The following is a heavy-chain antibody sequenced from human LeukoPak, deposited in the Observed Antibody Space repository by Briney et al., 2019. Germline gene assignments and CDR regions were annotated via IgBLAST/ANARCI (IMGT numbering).Heavy chain of an antibody. J-gene: IGHJ4*02. CDR2: IKSEVDGATR. V-gene: IGHV3-15*01. Sequence: GGSLRLSCAASGLIFSNCWMTWVRQAPGKGLEWVGRIKSEVDGATRDYAAPVRGRFTLSRDDSRNTLYLQMNSLKTEDTAFYYCTTDIPFTSGGAIAYWGQGTLVTVSS. CDR3: TTDIPFTSGGAIAY. D-gene: IGHD3-16*02. CDR1: GLIFSNCW.